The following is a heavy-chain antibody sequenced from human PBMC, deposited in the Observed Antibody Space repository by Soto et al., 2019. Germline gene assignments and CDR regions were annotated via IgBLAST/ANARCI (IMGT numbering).Heavy chain of an antibody. D-gene: IGHD6-19*01. V-gene: IGHV3-33*01. CDR3: ARDRLWLAWEYWFDP. CDR2: IWYDGRNK. J-gene: IGHJ5*02. CDR1: GFNFSSYC. Sequence: GGSLRLSCAASGFNFSSYCMHWVRQAPGKGLERVAVIWYDGRNKYYADSVKGRFTISRDNSKNTLYLQMNSLRAEDTAVYYCARDRLWLAWEYWFDPWGQGTLVTVSS.